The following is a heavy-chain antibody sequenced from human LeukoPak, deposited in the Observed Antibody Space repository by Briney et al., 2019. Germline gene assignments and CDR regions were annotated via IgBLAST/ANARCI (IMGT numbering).Heavy chain of an antibody. CDR2: IYNDGSST. CDR3: ARVGATTWY. D-gene: IGHD1-26*01. V-gene: IGHV3-74*01. J-gene: IGHJ4*02. Sequence: PGGSLRLSCAASGFTFSNYWMHWVRQAPGKGLVWVSRIYNDGSSTTYADSVKGRFTISRDNAKNTLYLQVNSLRAEDTAVYYCARVGATTWYWGQGTLVTVSS. CDR1: GFTFSNYW.